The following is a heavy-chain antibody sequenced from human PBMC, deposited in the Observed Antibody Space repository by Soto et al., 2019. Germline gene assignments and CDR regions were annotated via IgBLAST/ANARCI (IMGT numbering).Heavy chain of an antibody. J-gene: IGHJ4*02. CDR2: INGNADNS. D-gene: IGHD6-19*01. Sequence: PGGSLRLSCAASGFSFVSYWMHWVRQVPGEGLAWVSRINGNADNSDYADSVKGRVTISRDNAMNRLYLQIDSLRADDTGVYYCVRDFRGAVAGSEFDHWGQGTLVTVSS. V-gene: IGHV3-74*01. CDR1: GFSFVSYW. CDR3: VRDFRGAVAGSEFDH.